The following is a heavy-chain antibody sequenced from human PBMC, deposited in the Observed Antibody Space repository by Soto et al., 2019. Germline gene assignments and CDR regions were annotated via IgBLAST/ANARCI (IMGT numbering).Heavy chain of an antibody. J-gene: IGHJ4*02. CDR2: ISSSSSYI. Sequence: GGSLRLSCAASGFTFSSYSMNWVRQAPGKGLEWVSSISSSSSYIYYADSVKGRFTISRDSAKNSLYLQMNSLRAEDTAVYYCARDSDFYDSSGSIDYWGQGTLVTVSS. V-gene: IGHV3-21*01. D-gene: IGHD3-22*01. CDR1: GFTFSSYS. CDR3: ARDSDFYDSSGSIDY.